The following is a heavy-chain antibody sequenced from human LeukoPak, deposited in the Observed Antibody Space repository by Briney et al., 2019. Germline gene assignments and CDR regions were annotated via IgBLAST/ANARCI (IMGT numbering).Heavy chain of an antibody. Sequence: QPGGSLRLSCIASGLTLNNYAMSWVRQVPGKGLEWVSAISGSGDNTYYADSVKGRFTISRDNSKNTLYLQMNSLGAEDTALYYCARYPSSSYNYINFAYWGQGTLVTVSS. J-gene: IGHJ4*02. D-gene: IGHD3-10*01. CDR3: ARYPSSSYNYINFAY. V-gene: IGHV3-23*01. CDR2: ISGSGDNT. CDR1: GLTLNNYA.